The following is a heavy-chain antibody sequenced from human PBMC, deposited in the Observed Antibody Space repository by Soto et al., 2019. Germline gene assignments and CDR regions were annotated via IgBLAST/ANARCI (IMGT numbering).Heavy chain of an antibody. D-gene: IGHD6-19*01. CDR3: ARDSSGWYPFLNY. J-gene: IGHJ4*02. CDR2: ISAYNDNT. Sequence: ASVKVSCKASGYTFTSYGISWVRQAPGQGLEWMGWISAYNDNTNSAQKLQGRVSMTTDTSTSTAYMELRSLRAADAAVYYYARDSSGWYPFLNYWGQGTLVTVSS. V-gene: IGHV1-18*01. CDR1: GYTFTSYG.